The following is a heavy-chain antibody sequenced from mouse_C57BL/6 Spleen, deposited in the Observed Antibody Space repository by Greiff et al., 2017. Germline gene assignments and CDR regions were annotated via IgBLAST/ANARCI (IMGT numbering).Heavy chain of an antibody. CDR1: GYTFTDYE. Sequence: QVHVKQSGAELVRPGASVTLSCKASGYTFTDYEMHWVKQTPVHGLEWIGAIDPETGGTAYNQKFKGKAILTADKSSSTAYMELRSLTSEDSAVYYCTRSSSTTVVATGDYWGQGTTLTVSS. CDR3: TRSSSTTVVATGDY. D-gene: IGHD1-1*01. CDR2: IDPETGGT. V-gene: IGHV1-15*01. J-gene: IGHJ2*01.